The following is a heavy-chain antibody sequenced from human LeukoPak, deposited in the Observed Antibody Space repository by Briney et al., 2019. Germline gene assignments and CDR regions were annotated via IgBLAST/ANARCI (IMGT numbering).Heavy chain of an antibody. CDR2: IYYSGST. D-gene: IGHD2-21*01. CDR3: AAGIAIEYYFDY. CDR1: GGSISSSSYY. V-gene: IGHV4-39*01. Sequence: SETLSLTCTVSGGSISSSSYYWGWIRQPPGKGLEWIGSIYYSGSTYYNPSPKSRVTISVDTSKNQFSLKLSSVTAADTAVYYCAAGIAIEYYFDYWGQGTLVTVSS. J-gene: IGHJ4*02.